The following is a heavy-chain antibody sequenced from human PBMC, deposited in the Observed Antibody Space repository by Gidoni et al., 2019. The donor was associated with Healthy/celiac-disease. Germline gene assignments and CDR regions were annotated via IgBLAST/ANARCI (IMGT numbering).Heavy chain of an antibody. J-gene: IGHJ4*02. V-gene: IGHV3-30-3*01. D-gene: IGHD2-15*01. CDR3: ARDQGGVVAAAGGFDY. Sequence: QVQLVESGGRVVQPGRSLRLSCAASGFTFTSYAMPWVRQAPGKGLEWVAVISYDGSNKYYADSVKGRFTISRDNSKNTLYLQMNSLRAEDTAVYYCARDQGGVVAAAGGFDYWGQGTLVTVSS. CDR1: GFTFTSYA. CDR2: ISYDGSNK.